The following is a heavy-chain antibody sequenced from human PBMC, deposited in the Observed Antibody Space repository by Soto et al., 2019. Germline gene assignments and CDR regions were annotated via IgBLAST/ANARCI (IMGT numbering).Heavy chain of an antibody. D-gene: IGHD4-17*01. J-gene: IGHJ6*02. CDR2: INPSGGST. V-gene: IGHV1-46*01. Sequence: ASVKVSCKASGYTFTSYYMHWVRQAPGQGLEWMGIINPSGGSTSYAQKFQGRVTMTRDTSTSTVYMELSSLRSEDTAVYYCARDFPSPTDYYGMDVWGQGTTVTVSS. CDR3: ARDFPSPTDYYGMDV. CDR1: GYTFTSYY.